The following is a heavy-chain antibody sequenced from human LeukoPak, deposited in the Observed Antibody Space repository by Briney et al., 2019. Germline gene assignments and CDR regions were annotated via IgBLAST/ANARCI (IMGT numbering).Heavy chain of an antibody. CDR1: HYSISSGYY. D-gene: IGHD5-18*01. V-gene: IGHV4-38-2*02. J-gene: IGHJ4*02. Sequence: PSETLSLTCTVSHYSISSGYYWGWIRQSPGKGLEWIGSMYHSGSTYYTPSLKSRVTISVDASKNQFSLKLSSVTAADTAVYYCARCGYSYGFGYWGQGTLVTVSS. CDR3: ARCGYSYGFGY. CDR2: MYHSGST.